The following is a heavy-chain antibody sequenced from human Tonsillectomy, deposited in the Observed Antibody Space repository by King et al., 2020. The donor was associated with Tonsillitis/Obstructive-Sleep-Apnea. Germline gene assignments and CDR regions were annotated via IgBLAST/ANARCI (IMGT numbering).Heavy chain of an antibody. V-gene: IGHV3-30*18. J-gene: IGHJ2*01. D-gene: IGHD3-10*01. CDR3: AKDGGDEEIWAYWYFDL. CDR2: VSYDGSKR. CDR1: GFTFSSYG. Sequence: QVQLVESGGGVVQPGRSLRLSCAASGFTFSSYGLHWVRQAPGKGLEWVAVVSYDGSKRYYADSVKGRFTISRDNSKNKLFLQMNFLRAEDTAVYYCAKDGGDEEIWAYWYFDLWGRGTLVTVSS.